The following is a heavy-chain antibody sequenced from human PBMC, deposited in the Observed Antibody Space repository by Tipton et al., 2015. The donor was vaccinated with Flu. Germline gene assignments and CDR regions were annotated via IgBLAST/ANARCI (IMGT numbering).Heavy chain of an antibody. CDR3: ARDFDISGYSTRVFDY. CDR2: INHSGST. D-gene: IGHD3-22*01. CDR1: GGSFSGYY. Sequence: LRLSCAVYGGSFSGYYWSWIRQPPGKGLEWIGEINHSGSTNYNPSLKSRVTISVDTSKNPFSLKLSSVTAADTAVYYCARDFDISGYSTRVFDYWGQGTLVTVSS. V-gene: IGHV4-34*01. J-gene: IGHJ4*02.